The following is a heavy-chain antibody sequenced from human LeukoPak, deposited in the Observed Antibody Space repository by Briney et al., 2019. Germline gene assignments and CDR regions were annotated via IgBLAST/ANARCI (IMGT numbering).Heavy chain of an antibody. Sequence: GESLKISCKGSGYSFTSYWIGWVRQMPGKGLEWMGIIYPGDSDTRYSPSFQGQVTISADKSISTAYLQWSSLKASDTAMYYCARRGIVGATTLPGDYWGQGTLVTVSS. CDR2: IYPGDSDT. J-gene: IGHJ4*02. CDR3: ARRGIVGATTLPGDY. V-gene: IGHV5-51*01. D-gene: IGHD1-26*01. CDR1: GYSFTSYW.